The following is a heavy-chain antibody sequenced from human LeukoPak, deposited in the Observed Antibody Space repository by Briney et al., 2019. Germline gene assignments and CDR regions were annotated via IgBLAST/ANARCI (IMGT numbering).Heavy chain of an antibody. CDR2: ISGSGGST. CDR1: GFTFSNYW. J-gene: IGHJ4*02. Sequence: GGSLRLSCAASGFTFSNYWMHWVRQAPGKGLEWVSAISGSGGSTYYADSVKGRFTISRDNSKNTLYLQMNSLRAEDTVVYYCARGGYCGGDCYSGLEFSWGQGTLVTVSS. D-gene: IGHD2-21*01. V-gene: IGHV3-23*01. CDR3: ARGGYCGGDCYSGLEFS.